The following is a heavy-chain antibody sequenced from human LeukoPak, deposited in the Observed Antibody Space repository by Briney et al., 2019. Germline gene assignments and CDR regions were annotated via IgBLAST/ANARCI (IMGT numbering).Heavy chain of an antibody. D-gene: IGHD2-21*01. J-gene: IGHJ6*02. CDR3: VRYFCCSAMDV. CDR1: GFTFSRGW. Sequence: GGSLRLSCAASGFTFSRGWMAWVRQAPGKGLEWVANIKEDGSGKYYVDSVRGRFTISRDNAKNSLYLQMNSLRVEDTAKYYCVRYFCCSAMDVRGLGTTVTVSS. V-gene: IGHV3-7*01. CDR2: IKEDGSGK.